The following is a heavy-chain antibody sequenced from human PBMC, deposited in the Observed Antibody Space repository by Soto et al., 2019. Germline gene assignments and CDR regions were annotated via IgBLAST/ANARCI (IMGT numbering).Heavy chain of an antibody. CDR1: GGTFSTYT. J-gene: IGHJ5*02. CDR2: IIPIFGTP. CDR3: ARGLECRGYCLDKPTWFGP. Sequence: SVKVSCKASGGTFSTYTFSWVRQAPGQGLEWMGRIIPIFGTPYYAQKFQGRVTITADKSTSTVYMELSSLGSDDTAVYFCARGLECRGYCLDKPTWFGPWGQGTLVT. D-gene: IGHD2-15*01. V-gene: IGHV1-69*06.